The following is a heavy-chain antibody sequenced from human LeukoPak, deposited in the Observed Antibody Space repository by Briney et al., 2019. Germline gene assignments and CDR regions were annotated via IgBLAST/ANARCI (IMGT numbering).Heavy chain of an antibody. CDR1: GYTFTSYD. V-gene: IGHV1-8*01. CDR2: MNPNSGNT. Sequence: VASVKVSCKASGYTFTSYDINWVRQATGQGLEWVGWMNPNSGNTGYAQKFQGRVTMTRNTSISTAYMELSSLRSEDTAVYYCARTWKIGSWSSSCAFDIWGQGTMVTVSS. D-gene: IGHD2-15*01. J-gene: IGHJ3*02. CDR3: ARTWKIGSWSSSCAFDI.